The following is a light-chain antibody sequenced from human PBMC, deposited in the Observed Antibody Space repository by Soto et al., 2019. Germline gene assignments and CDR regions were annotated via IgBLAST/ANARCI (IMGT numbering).Light chain of an antibody. CDR2: ATS. CDR3: QQYNGYSRT. J-gene: IGKJ1*01. Sequence: DIQMTQSPSSLSASVGDRFTITCLASQSISTYLNWYQQKPGKAPKVLIYATSSLHSGVPSRFSGSGSGTEFTLTISSMQPDDFATFYCQQYNGYSRTFGQGTKVDIK. V-gene: IGKV1-39*01. CDR1: QSISTY.